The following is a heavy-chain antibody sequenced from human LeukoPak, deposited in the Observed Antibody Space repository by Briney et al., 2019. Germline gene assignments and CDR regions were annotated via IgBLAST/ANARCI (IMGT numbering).Heavy chain of an antibody. Sequence: SETLSLTCTVSGGSISSYFGSWIRQPPGKGLEWIGYIYYSGSTNYNPSLKSRVTISVDTSKNQFSLKLSSVTAADTAVYYCASARLGSGLEGAFDIWGQGTMVTVSS. D-gene: IGHD6-25*01. V-gene: IGHV4-59*01. CDR3: ASARLGSGLEGAFDI. CDR2: IYYSGST. CDR1: GGSISSYF. J-gene: IGHJ3*02.